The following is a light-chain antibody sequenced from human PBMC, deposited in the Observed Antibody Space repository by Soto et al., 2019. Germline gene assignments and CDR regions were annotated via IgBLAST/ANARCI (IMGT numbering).Light chain of an antibody. CDR3: SSYTSSSTLVV. Sequence: QSALTQPASVSGSPVQSITISCTGTSSDVGGYNYVSWYQQHPGKAPKLMIYDVSNRPSGVSNRFSGAKSGNTASLTISGLQAEDAADYYCSSYTSSSTLVVFGGGTKVTVL. CDR2: DVS. J-gene: IGLJ2*01. V-gene: IGLV2-14*01. CDR1: SSDVGGYNY.